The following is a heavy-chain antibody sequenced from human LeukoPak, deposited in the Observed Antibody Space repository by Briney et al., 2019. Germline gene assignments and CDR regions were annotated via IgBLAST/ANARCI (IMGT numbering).Heavy chain of an antibody. D-gene: IGHD4-17*01. CDR3: ARSSTTVTLSYFDY. Sequence: PGGSLRLSCAASGFAFDNYAMNWVRQGPGKGLEWVSSIGTPGDDTYYADSVKGRFIISRDNSKNTLYLQMNSLRAEDTAVYYCARSSTTVTLSYFDYWGQGTLVTVSS. CDR2: IGTPGDDT. CDR1: GFAFDNYA. V-gene: IGHV3-23*01. J-gene: IGHJ4*02.